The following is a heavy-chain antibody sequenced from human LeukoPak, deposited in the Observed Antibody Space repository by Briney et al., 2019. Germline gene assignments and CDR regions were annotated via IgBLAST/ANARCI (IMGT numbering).Heavy chain of an antibody. J-gene: IGHJ4*02. D-gene: IGHD3-22*01. V-gene: IGHV4-34*01. Sequence: PSETLSLTCAVYGGPFSGYYWTWIRQPPEKGLEWIGEINHRGSTNYNPSLKSRVTISVDTSKNQFSLKVSSVTAADTAVYYCARAGDSSGYADYWDQGALVTVSS. CDR2: INHRGST. CDR3: ARAGDSSGYADY. CDR1: GGPFSGYY.